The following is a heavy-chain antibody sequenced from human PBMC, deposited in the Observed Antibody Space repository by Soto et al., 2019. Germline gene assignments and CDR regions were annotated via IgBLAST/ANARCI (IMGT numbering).Heavy chain of an antibody. Sequence: QVQLQESGPGLVKPSETLSLTCTVSGGSISSYYWSWIRQPPGKGLEWIGYIYYSGSTNYNPSLKRRVTISVDTSKNQFSLKLSSVTAADTAVYYCARLVTTVTNWFDPWGQGTLVTVSS. D-gene: IGHD4-4*01. V-gene: IGHV4-59*08. J-gene: IGHJ5*02. CDR2: IYYSGST. CDR1: GGSISSYY. CDR3: ARLVTTVTNWFDP.